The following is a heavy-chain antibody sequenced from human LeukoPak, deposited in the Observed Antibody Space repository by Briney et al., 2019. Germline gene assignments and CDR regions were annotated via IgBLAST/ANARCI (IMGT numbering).Heavy chain of an antibody. D-gene: IGHD3-16*01. CDR3: TYGDDAFDI. CDR1: GFTFSSYA. J-gene: IGHJ3*02. Sequence: PGVSLRLSCAASGFTFSSYAISWVRQAPGKGLEWVSAISGSGGSTYYADSVKGRFTISRDNSKNTLYLQMNSLRAEDTAVYYCTYGDDAFDIWGQGTMVTVSS. V-gene: IGHV3-23*01. CDR2: ISGSGGST.